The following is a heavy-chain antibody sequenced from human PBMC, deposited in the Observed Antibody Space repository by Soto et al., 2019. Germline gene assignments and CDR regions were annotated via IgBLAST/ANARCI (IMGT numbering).Heavy chain of an antibody. Sequence: NPSETLSLTCAVYGGSFSGYYFSWNRHRPGKGLEWIGEMNHNGSANYNPSLKSRVTISVATSKNQFSLKLSSVTAADTAVYYCARGSASYYYDSSGYPSVLLLDYWGQGTLVTGSS. CDR1: GGSFSGYY. J-gene: IGHJ4*02. CDR2: MNHNGSA. V-gene: IGHV4-34*01. D-gene: IGHD3-22*01. CDR3: ARGSASYYYDSSGYPSVLLLDY.